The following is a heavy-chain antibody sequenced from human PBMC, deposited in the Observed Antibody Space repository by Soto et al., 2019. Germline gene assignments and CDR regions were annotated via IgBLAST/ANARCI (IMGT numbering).Heavy chain of an antibody. Sequence: EVQLVESGGGLVQPGGSLRLSCAASGFTFRSNWMSWVRQAPGKGLEWVANIKQDGSEKYYVDSVKGRVTISRDNAKNSLYLQMNSLRAEDTAVYYCARADYYDSSGYYCGNWGQGTLVTVSS. J-gene: IGHJ4*02. CDR1: GFTFRSNW. V-gene: IGHV3-7*04. CDR2: IKQDGSEK. CDR3: ARADYYDSSGYYCGN. D-gene: IGHD3-22*01.